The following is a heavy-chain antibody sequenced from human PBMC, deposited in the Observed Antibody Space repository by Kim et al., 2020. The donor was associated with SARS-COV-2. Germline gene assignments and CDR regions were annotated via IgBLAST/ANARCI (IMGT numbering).Heavy chain of an antibody. V-gene: IGHV4-39*07. D-gene: IGHD3-3*01. CDR2: T. Sequence: TEYNPSLRSRATISVDTSKSQFSLRINSVIAADTAVYDCARQYFYNYFDAWGQGVLVTVSS. CDR3: ARQYFYNYFDA. J-gene: IGHJ5*02.